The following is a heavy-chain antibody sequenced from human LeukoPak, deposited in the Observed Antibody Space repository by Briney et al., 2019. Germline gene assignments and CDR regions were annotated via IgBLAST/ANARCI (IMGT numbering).Heavy chain of an antibody. Sequence: GGSLRLSCAASGFTFSSFFMNWVRQAPGKGLEWVSYISTSTTTMYYADSVKGRFTISRDNSKNMLYLQMNSLRAEDTAVYYCAKDSSSATNFDYWGQGTLVTVSS. CDR1: GFTFSSFF. J-gene: IGHJ4*02. CDR2: ISTSTTTM. V-gene: IGHV3-48*01. D-gene: IGHD6-25*01. CDR3: AKDSSSATNFDY.